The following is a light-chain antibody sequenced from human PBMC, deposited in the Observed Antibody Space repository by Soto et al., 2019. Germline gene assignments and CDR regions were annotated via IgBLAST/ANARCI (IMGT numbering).Light chain of an antibody. J-gene: IGKJ3*01. Sequence: QLTQSPSSLSASVGDRVTITCRASQDVSRYLAWYQQKAGKAPKLLIYGASTLRSGVPSRFSGFGSGTEFTLTISSLQPEDFATYHCQQLQRTPFTFGPGTTVDV. CDR2: GAS. CDR1: QDVSRY. CDR3: QQLQRTPFT. V-gene: IGKV1-9*01.